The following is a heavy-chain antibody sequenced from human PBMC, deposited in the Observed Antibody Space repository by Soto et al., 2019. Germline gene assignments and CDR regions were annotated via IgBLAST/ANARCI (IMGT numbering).Heavy chain of an antibody. V-gene: IGHV5-10-1*01. CDR2: IDPSDSYT. D-gene: IGHD6-19*01. CDR3: AIHSLRGWYAPVDY. CDR1: GYSFTNYW. J-gene: IGHJ4*02. Sequence: GESLKISCNASGYSFTNYWITWVRQMPGKGLEWMGRIDPSDSYTNYSPSFQGHVTISVDKSISTAYLQWSSLKASDTAMYYCAIHSLRGWYAPVDYWGQGTLVTVSS.